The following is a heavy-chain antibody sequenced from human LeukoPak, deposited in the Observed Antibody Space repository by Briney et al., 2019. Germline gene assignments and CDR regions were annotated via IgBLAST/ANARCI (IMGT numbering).Heavy chain of an antibody. J-gene: IGHJ3*02. D-gene: IGHD4-17*01. V-gene: IGHV4-39*01. CDR1: GGSISSSSYY. CDR2: IYYSGST. CDR3: ARLGTVKAFDI. Sequence: SETLSLTCTVSGGSISSSSYYWGWIRQPPGKGLEWIGSIYYSGSTYYNPSLKSRVTISVDTSKNQFSLKLSSVTAADTAVYYCARLGTVKAFDIWGQGTMVTASS.